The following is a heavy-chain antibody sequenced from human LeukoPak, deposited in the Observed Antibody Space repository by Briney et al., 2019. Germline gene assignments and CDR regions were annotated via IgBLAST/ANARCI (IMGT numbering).Heavy chain of an antibody. CDR2: LSGSGYNT. D-gene: IGHD2-2*01. Sequence: GGSLRLSCAASGFTFRSYAMIWVRQAPGKGVEGVASLSGSGYNTYYADSVKGRFTSSRDNSTNTLYLQMNSLRAEDTAVYYCAKDPYGTRSFDYWGQGTLVTVSS. J-gene: IGHJ4*02. V-gene: IGHV3-23*01. CDR3: AKDPYGTRSFDY. CDR1: GFTFRSYA.